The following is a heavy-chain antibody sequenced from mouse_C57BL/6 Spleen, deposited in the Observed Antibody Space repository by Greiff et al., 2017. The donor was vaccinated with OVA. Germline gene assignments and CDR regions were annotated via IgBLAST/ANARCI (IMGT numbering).Heavy chain of an antibody. CDR3: ARDVTGGFDY. V-gene: IGHV1-52*01. Sequence: QVQLKQPGAELVRPGSSVKLSCKASGYTFTSYWMHWVKQRPIQGLEWIGNIDPSDSDTHYNPKFKDKATLTVDKSSSTAYMQLSSLTSEDSAVYYCARDVTGGFDYWGQGTTLTVSS. CDR1: GYTFTSYW. D-gene: IGHD4-1*01. CDR2: IDPSDSDT. J-gene: IGHJ2*01.